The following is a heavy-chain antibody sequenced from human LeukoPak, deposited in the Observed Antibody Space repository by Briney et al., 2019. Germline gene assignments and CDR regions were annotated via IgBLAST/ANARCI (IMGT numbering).Heavy chain of an antibody. V-gene: IGHV1-3*01. CDR2: INAGNGNT. J-gene: IGHJ5*02. D-gene: IGHD2-2*01. Sequence: ASVKVSRKASGYTFTSYAIHWVRQAPGQRPEWMGWINAGNGNTKYSQKFQGRVTITRDTSASTAYMELSSLRSEDTAVYYCARDPGLYQLLLWFDPWGQGTLVTVSS. CDR1: GYTFTSYA. CDR3: ARDPGLYQLLLWFDP.